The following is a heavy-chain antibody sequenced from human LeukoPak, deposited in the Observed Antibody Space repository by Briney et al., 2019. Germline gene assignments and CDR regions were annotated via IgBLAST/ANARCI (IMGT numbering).Heavy chain of an antibody. D-gene: IGHD3-22*01. CDR1: GGSISSGSYY. Sequence: PSQTLSLTCTVSGGSISSGSYYWSWIRQPAGKGLEWIGRIYTSGSTNYNPSLKSRVTISVDTSKNQFSLKLSSVTAADTAVYYCARVSSGGYSFLFDYWGQGTLVTVSS. V-gene: IGHV4-61*02. J-gene: IGHJ4*02. CDR3: ARVSSGGYSFLFDY. CDR2: IYTSGST.